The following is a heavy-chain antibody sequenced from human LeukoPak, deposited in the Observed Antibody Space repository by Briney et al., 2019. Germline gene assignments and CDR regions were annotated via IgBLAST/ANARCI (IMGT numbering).Heavy chain of an antibody. V-gene: IGHV4-38-2*01. D-gene: IGHD3-3*01. CDR3: VRTLRFGLRQKYFDY. CDR2: IYHSGGT. Sequence: KPSETLSLTCAVSGYSISSGYYWGWIRQPPGKGLEWIGSIYHSGGTYYNPSLKSRVTISVDTSKNQFSLKLSSVTAADTAVYYCVRTLRFGLRQKYFDYWGQGTLVTVSS. J-gene: IGHJ4*02. CDR1: GYSISSGYY.